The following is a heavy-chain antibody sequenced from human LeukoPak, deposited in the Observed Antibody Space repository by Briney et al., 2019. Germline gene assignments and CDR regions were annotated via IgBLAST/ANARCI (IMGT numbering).Heavy chain of an antibody. J-gene: IGHJ4*02. D-gene: IGHD3-9*01. CDR2: IDPNSGGT. CDR1: GYTVTDYA. CDR3: TRDLTTSGPIGI. Sequence: ASVKVSCKASGYTVTDYAMHWVRQAPGQGLEWMGRIDPNSGGTHYPQKFQGRVTVTRDTSITTAYMELSRLTSDDTAIYFCTRDLTTSGPIGIWGQGTLVTVSA. V-gene: IGHV1-2*06.